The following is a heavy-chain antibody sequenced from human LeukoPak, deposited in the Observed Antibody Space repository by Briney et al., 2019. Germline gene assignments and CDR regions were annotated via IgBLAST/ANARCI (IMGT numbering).Heavy chain of an antibody. CDR2: IYPGDSDT. CDR3: ARHVDGDQWPYGMDV. D-gene: IGHD2-8*01. CDR1: GYGFTSYW. J-gene: IGHJ6*02. V-gene: IGHV5-51*01. Sequence: GESLKISCKGSGYGFTSYWIGWVRQMPGKGLEWMGIIYPGDSDTRYSPSFQGQVTISADKSISTAYLQWSSLKASDTAMYCCARHVDGDQWPYGMDVWGQGTTVTVSS.